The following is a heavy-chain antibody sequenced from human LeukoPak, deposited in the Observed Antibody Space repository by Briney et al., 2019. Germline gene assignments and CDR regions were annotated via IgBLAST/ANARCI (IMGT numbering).Heavy chain of an antibody. J-gene: IGHJ4*02. D-gene: IGHD2-2*01. Sequence: GGSLRLSCAASEFTFSTYGLHWVRQAPGKGLEWVAFIGYDGSNKYYADSVKDRFTISRDNSKNTLYLQMNSLRAEDTAVYYCAKYGRASYCSSTSCLDYWGQGTLVTVSS. CDR1: EFTFSTYG. CDR2: IGYDGSNK. CDR3: AKYGRASYCSSTSCLDY. V-gene: IGHV3-30*02.